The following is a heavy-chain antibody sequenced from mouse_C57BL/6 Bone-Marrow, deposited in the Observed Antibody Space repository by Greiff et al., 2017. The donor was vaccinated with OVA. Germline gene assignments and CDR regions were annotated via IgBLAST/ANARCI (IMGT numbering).Heavy chain of an antibody. CDR1: GFTFSDYG. CDR2: ISSGSSTI. J-gene: IGHJ2*01. Sequence: EVKLVESGGGLVKPGGSLKLSCAASGFTFSDYGMHWVRQAPEKGLEWVAYISSGSSTIYYADTVKGRFTISRDNAKNTLFLQMTSLRSEDTAMYYCARSDYDYFDDWGQGTTLTVSS. V-gene: IGHV5-17*01. CDR3: ARSDYDYFDD. D-gene: IGHD2-4*01.